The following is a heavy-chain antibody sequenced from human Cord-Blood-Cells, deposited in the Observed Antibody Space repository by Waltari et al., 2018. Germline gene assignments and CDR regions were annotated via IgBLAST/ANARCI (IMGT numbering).Heavy chain of an antibody. CDR1: GFTVDDYA. D-gene: IGHD3-10*01. Sequence: EVQLVESGGVVVQPGGSLRLSCAASGFTVDDYAMHWVRQAPGKGLAWVSLISWDGGSTYYADSVKGRFTISRDNSKNSLYLQMNSLRAEDTALYYCARGGSGSDAFDIWGQGTMVTVSS. J-gene: IGHJ3*02. V-gene: IGHV3-43D*03. CDR2: ISWDGGST. CDR3: ARGGSGSDAFDI.